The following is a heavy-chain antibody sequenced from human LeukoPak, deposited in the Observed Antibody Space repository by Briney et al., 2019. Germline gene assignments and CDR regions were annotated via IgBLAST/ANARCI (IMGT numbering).Heavy chain of an antibody. CDR2: IWYDGSNK. D-gene: IGHD2-21*02. CDR1: GFTFSSYG. Sequence: GRSLRLSCAASGFTFSSYGMHWVRQAPGKGLEWVAVIWYDGSNKYYADSVKGRFTISRDNSQNTLYLQMNSLRAEDTAVYYCARDWGYCGGDCYSLGLDYWGQGTLVTVSS. J-gene: IGHJ4*02. CDR3: ARDWGYCGGDCYSLGLDY. V-gene: IGHV3-33*01.